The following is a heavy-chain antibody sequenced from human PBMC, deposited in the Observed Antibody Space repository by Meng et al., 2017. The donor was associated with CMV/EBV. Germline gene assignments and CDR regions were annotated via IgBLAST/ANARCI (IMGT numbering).Heavy chain of an antibody. Sequence: GESLKTFCAASGFTFSSYSMNWVRQAPGKGLEWVSSISSSSSYIYYADSVKGRFTISRDNAKNSLYLQMNSLRAEDTAVYYCARGNDFWSGPDDYWGQGTLVTVSS. V-gene: IGHV3-21*01. CDR3: ARGNDFWSGPDDY. J-gene: IGHJ4*02. CDR1: GFTFSSYS. CDR2: ISSSSSYI. D-gene: IGHD3-3*01.